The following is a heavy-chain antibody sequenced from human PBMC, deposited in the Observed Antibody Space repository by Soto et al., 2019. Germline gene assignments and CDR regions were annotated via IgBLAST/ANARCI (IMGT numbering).Heavy chain of an antibody. D-gene: IGHD3-22*01. CDR2: IFWDDDK. CDR1: GFSLSTSGVG. Sequence: SGLRGEPTQPLTLTCFFSGFSLSTSGVGVTWISRPPGKALEWLALIFWDDDKRYSPSLKSRLTIAKDTSKNQVVFTMTNMDPVDTATYYCAHRRRYYFGSSGYYYTPLDYWGQGILVTVSS. J-gene: IGHJ4*02. V-gene: IGHV2-5*02. CDR3: AHRRRYYFGSSGYYYTPLDY.